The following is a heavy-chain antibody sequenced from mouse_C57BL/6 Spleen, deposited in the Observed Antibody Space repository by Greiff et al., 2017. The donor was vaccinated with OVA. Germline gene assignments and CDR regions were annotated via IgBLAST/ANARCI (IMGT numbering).Heavy chain of an antibody. Sequence: VQLQQSGAELVKPGASVKISCKASGYAFSSYWMNWVKQRPGKGLEWIGQIYPGDGDTNYNGKFKGKATLNADKSYSTAYMQLSSLTSENSAVYVLARLGRQCVDYWGQGTTLTFSS. V-gene: IGHV1-80*01. D-gene: IGHD4-1*01. CDR3: ARLGRQCVDY. CDR1: GYAFSSYW. CDR2: IYPGDGDT. J-gene: IGHJ2*01.